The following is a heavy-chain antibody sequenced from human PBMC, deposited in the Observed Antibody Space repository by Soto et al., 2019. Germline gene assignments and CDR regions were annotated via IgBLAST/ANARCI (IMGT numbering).Heavy chain of an antibody. Sequence: EVQLVESGGGQVKPGGSLRLSCAASGFIVSSSTMNWVRQAPGKGLEWVASISSDSNYIFYAESVKGRFSISRDDAQNSLYLHLNSLRADDTAAYYCAVDLRFSSWSPTYGYWGPGTLVIVSS. J-gene: IGHJ4*02. CDR2: ISSDSNYI. D-gene: IGHD3-3*01. CDR3: AVDLRFSSWSPTYGY. CDR1: GFIVSSST. V-gene: IGHV3-21*01.